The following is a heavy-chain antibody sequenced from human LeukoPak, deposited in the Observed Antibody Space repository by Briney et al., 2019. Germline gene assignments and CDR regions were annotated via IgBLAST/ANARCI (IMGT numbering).Heavy chain of an antibody. CDR1: GFIFSDYY. Sequence: PGGSLRLSCAASGFIFSDYYMGWIRQAPGRGLEWVSYISDNGINIYYTDSVKGRFTMSRDNAKKSLYLQMNSLRAEDTAVYYCARDRDADGFDYWGQGTLVTVSS. CDR3: ARDRDADGFDY. V-gene: IGHV3-11*04. CDR2: ISDNGINI. D-gene: IGHD5-24*01. J-gene: IGHJ4*02.